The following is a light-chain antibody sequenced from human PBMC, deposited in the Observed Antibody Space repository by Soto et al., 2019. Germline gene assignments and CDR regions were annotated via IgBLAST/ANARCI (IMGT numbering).Light chain of an antibody. J-gene: IGLJ2*01. Sequence: SYELTQTPSVSVAPGQTARISCGGNSIGSKYVHWYQQRPGQAPVLLVYDDSARPSGIPERVSASNSGNTATLTISRVEAGDEADYYCQVWDSNSDQDVVFGGGTKLTVL. CDR2: DDS. CDR1: SIGSKY. V-gene: IGLV3-21*02. CDR3: QVWDSNSDQDVV.